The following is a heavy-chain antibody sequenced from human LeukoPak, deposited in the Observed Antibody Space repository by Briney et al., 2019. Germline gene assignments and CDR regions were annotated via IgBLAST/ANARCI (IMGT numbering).Heavy chain of an antibody. CDR2: ISSSGSFI. J-gene: IGHJ5*02. Sequence: GGSLRLSCAASGFTFSSYSMNWVRQAPGKGLEWVSSISSSGSFIYYADSVKGRLTTSRDNAKDSLYLQMNSLRADDTAVYYCARVVTAAWDWFDPWGQGTLVTVSS. CDR3: ARVVTAAWDWFDP. V-gene: IGHV3-21*01. D-gene: IGHD2-2*01. CDR1: GFTFSSYS.